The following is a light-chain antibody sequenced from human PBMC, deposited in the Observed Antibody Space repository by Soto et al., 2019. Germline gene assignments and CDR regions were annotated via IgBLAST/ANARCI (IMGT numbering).Light chain of an antibody. CDR1: QYISSY. J-gene: IGKJ4*01. CDR2: AAS. V-gene: IGKV1-39*01. Sequence: DIQMTQSPSSLSASVGDRVTITCRPSQYISSYLNWYQQKPGKAPKVLIYAASTLQSGVPSRFSGSGSGTDFTLTISNLQPEDFATYYCQQSYSNVALTFGGGTKVDIK. CDR3: QQSYSNVALT.